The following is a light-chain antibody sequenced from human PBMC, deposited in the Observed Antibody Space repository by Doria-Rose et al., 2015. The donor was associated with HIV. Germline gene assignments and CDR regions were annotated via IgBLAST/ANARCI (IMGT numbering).Light chain of an antibody. V-gene: IGKV4-1*01. CDR2: WAS. CDR3: QQYYDTPS. Sequence: EIVMTQSSESLGMSLGERATLNCKSNQSLLYTSKNYLAWYQQKPGQPPKLLIYWASTRQSGVPARFSGSGSGTDFTLTISSLEAEDVAVYYCQQYYDTPSLGPGTTVDIK. J-gene: IGKJ3*01. CDR1: QSLLYTSKNY.